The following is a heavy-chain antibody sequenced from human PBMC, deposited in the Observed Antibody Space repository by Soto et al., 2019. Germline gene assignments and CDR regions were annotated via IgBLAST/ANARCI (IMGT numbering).Heavy chain of an antibody. J-gene: IGHJ6*03. V-gene: IGHV3-66*01. CDR3: ARVESGYDYYYYYYMDL. CDR2: IYTGGTT. D-gene: IGHD5-12*01. CDR1: GFTVSTYY. Sequence: EVQLVESGGGLVQPGGSLRLSCAASGFTVSTYYMTWVRQAPGMGLEWVSVIYTGGTTYYADSVKGRFTISRDNSKNTLYLQIHSLRAEDTAVYYCARVESGYDYYYYYYMDLWGKGTTVTVSS.